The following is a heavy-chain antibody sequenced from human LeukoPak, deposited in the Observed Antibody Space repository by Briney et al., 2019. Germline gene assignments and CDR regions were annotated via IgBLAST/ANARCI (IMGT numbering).Heavy chain of an antibody. D-gene: IGHD3-10*01. V-gene: IGHV4-59*08. J-gene: IGHJ4*02. CDR1: GGSISSYY. Sequence: SETLSLTCTVSGGSISSYYWSWIRQPPGKGLEWIGYIYYSGTTNYNPSLKSRVTISEDTSKNQFSLKVSSVTVADTAVYYCARLQGSASYFFDFWGQGTLVTVSS. CDR2: IYYSGTT. CDR3: ARLQGSASYFFDF.